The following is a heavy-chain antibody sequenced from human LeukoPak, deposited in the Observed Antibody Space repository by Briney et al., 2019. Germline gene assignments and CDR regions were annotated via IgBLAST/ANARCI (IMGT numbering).Heavy chain of an antibody. CDR1: GYSFSSYW. CDR2: INPGGSEI. J-gene: IGHJ4*02. D-gene: IGHD5-24*01. Sequence: GEYLKISCKGLGYSFSSYWNAWVRRRPGKGLVWMGIINPGGSEIRYDPSFQGQVTISADSSTSTAYQQWSSLRASDTAMYYCARASRDGYNQNFDHWGQGTLVTVSS. CDR3: ARASRDGYNQNFDH. V-gene: IGHV5-51*01.